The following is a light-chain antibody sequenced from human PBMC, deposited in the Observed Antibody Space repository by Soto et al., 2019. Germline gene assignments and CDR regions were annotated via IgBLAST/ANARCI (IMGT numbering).Light chain of an antibody. CDR3: CSFAGSRTYV. CDR2: EVT. J-gene: IGLJ1*01. Sequence: QSALTQPASVSGSPGQSITISCTGTSSDVGNYNLVSWYQQHPGKAPKLMIYEVTKRPSGVSNRFSGSKSGNTASLTISGIQAEDEADYYCCSFAGSRTYVFGTGTKLTVL. V-gene: IGLV2-23*02. CDR1: SSDVGNYNL.